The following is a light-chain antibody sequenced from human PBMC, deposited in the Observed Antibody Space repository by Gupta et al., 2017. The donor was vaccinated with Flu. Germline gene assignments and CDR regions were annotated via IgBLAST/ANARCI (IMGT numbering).Light chain of an antibody. CDR2: WTS. CDR1: QPSRYGSNNKNS. V-gene: IGKV4-1*01. CDR3: QQHHSPPYT. Sequence: SLGERAAINCRSSQPSRYGSNNKNSLAWYQQKPGQPPKLLIYWTSTRESGVPDRFSGSGSGTSFTLTITSLQAEDVAVYYCQQHHSPPYTFGQGTRVEIK. J-gene: IGKJ2*01.